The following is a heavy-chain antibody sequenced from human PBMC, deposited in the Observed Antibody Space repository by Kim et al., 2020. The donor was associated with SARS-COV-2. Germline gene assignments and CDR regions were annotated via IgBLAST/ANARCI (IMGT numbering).Heavy chain of an antibody. CDR2: NK. V-gene: IGHV3-30*02. D-gene: IGHD2-15*01. Sequence: NKYYADSVEGRFTIARDNSKNTLYLQMNSLRAEDTAVYYCAKESWVALDYWGQGTLVTVSS. J-gene: IGHJ4*02. CDR3: AKESWVALDY.